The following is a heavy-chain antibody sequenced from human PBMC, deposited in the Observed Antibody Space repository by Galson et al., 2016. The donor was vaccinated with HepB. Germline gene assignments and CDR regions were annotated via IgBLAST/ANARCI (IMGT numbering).Heavy chain of an antibody. J-gene: IGHJ4*02. Sequence: SLRLSCAASGFTFSSYGMHWVRQAPGKGLEWVAVIWYDGSDKYYTDSVKGRFTISRDNSKNTLYLQMNSLRGEDTAVYYCVRAPLKDIEVGFEYWGQGTLVTVSS. V-gene: IGHV3-33*01. D-gene: IGHD5-12*01. CDR3: VRAPLKDIEVGFEY. CDR2: IWYDGSDK. CDR1: GFTFSSYG.